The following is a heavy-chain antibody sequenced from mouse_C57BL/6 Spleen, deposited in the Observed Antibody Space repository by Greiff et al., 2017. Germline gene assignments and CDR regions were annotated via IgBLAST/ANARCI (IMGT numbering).Heavy chain of an antibody. CDR3: ARVYSYYSGSSFSFDY. D-gene: IGHD1-1*01. Sequence: VQLQQSGPELVKPGASVQIPCKASGYTFTDYNMAWVKQSHGKSLEWIGDINPNNGGTIYNQKFKGKATLTVDKSSSTAYMEIRSLTSEDTAVYDGARVYSYYSGSSFSFDYWGQGTTLTVSS. CDR1: GYTFTDYN. CDR2: INPNNGGT. J-gene: IGHJ2*01. V-gene: IGHV1-18*01.